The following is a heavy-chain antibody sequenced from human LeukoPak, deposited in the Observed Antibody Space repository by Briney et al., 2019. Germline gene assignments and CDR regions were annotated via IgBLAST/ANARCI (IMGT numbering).Heavy chain of an antibody. D-gene: IGHD2-8*01. CDR3: ARTPRGMYGYYYYYMDV. CDR1: GGSMSSHF. J-gene: IGHJ6*03. V-gene: IGHV4-59*11. CDR2: VYYSGNT. Sequence: PSETLSLTCSVSGGSMSSHFWTWIRQPPGKGLQWIGYVYYSGNTNYNPSLRSRATMSLDRSKNQFSLKLNSVTAADTAVYYCARTPRGMYGYYYYYMDVWGKGTTVTISS.